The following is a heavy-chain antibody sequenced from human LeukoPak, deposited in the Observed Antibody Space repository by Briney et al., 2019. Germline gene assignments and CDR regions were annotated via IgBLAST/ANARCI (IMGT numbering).Heavy chain of an antibody. D-gene: IGHD2-2*01. CDR3: AREGLDCSSTSRYSADY. V-gene: IGHV4-34*01. Sequence: SETLSLTCAVYGGSFSGYYWSWIRQPPGKGLEWIGEINHSGSTNYNPSLKSRVTISVDTSKNQFSLKLSSVTAADTAVYYCAREGLDCSSTSRYSADYWGQGTLVTVSS. CDR1: GGSFSGYY. CDR2: INHSGST. J-gene: IGHJ4*02.